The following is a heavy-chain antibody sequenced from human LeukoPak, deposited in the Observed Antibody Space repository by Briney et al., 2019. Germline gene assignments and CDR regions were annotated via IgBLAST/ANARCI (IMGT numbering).Heavy chain of an antibody. Sequence: SETLSLTCTVSGGSISSGGYYWSWIRRHPGKGLEWIGYIYYSGSTYYNPSLKSRVTISVDTSKNQFSLKLSSVTAADTAVYYCARVRGITMIVVVISTIPVGYFDLWGRGTLSLSPQ. J-gene: IGHJ2*01. V-gene: IGHV4-31*03. CDR1: GGSISSGGYY. CDR2: IYYSGST. CDR3: ARVRGITMIVVVISTIPVGYFDL. D-gene: IGHD3-22*01.